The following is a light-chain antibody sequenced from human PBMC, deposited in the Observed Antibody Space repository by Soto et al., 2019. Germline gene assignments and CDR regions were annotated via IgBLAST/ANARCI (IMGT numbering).Light chain of an antibody. CDR1: QRISDT. J-gene: IGKJ1*01. V-gene: IGKV3-15*01. CDR2: GAS. CDR3: QQYNNWPWT. Sequence: EIVMTQSTATLSVSPGGRATLYCRASQRISDTLAWYQQKPGQAPRLLIHGASTRATGFPARFSGSGSGTDFTLTISSLQSEDFAVYYCQQYNNWPWTFGQGTKVEIK.